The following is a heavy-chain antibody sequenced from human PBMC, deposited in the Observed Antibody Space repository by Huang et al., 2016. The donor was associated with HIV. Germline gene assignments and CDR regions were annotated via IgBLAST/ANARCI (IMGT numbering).Heavy chain of an antibody. CDR2: IFPDDSDT. CDR1: GYTFTDYW. Sequence: EVQLVQSGAEVKKPGESVKISCKASGYTFTDYWIGWVRQMPGKGLEWMGIIFPDDSDTRYSPSVQGQVTFSVDTSASTAYLQWSSLTASDTAIYYCARHEDGDYIDYWGQGTLVTVSS. J-gene: IGHJ4*02. D-gene: IGHD4-17*01. V-gene: IGHV5-51*01. CDR3: ARHEDGDYIDY.